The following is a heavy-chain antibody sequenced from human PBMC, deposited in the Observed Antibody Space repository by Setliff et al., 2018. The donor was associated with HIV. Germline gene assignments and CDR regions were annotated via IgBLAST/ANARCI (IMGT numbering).Heavy chain of an antibody. V-gene: IGHV4-38-2*01. CDR2: IHDNGGT. Sequence: KTSETLSLTCGVSGYSLTSGYYWGWIRQPPGKGLEWIGSIHDNGGTYYNPDPSLTGRVTISVDTSKNQFSLKLAFVTAADTAVYYCARYSTLTTNFDYWGQGTLVTVS. D-gene: IGHD4-17*01. CDR3: ARYSTLTTNFDY. J-gene: IGHJ4*02. CDR1: GYSLTSGYY.